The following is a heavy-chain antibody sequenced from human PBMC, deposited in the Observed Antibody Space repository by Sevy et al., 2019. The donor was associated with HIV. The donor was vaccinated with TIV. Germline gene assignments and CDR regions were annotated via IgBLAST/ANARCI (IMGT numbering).Heavy chain of an antibody. Sequence: GGSLRLSCVASALTFTTTGMSWVRQAPGKGLEWVAGVTSDGATYYADSVRDRFTVSRDNSKNTLYLQLNSLRADDTAVFYCAGGDTTMITDLDYWGQGTLVTVSS. CDR2: VTSDGAT. J-gene: IGHJ4*02. V-gene: IGHV3-23*01. D-gene: IGHD3-16*01. CDR3: AGGDTTMITDLDY. CDR1: ALTFTTTG.